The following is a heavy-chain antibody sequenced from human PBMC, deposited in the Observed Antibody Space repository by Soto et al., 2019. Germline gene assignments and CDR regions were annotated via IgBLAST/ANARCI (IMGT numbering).Heavy chain of an antibody. CDR3: ASMAYCGGDCYSGYYYMDV. J-gene: IGHJ6*03. CDR1: GFTVSSNY. V-gene: IGHV3-53*01. CDR2: IYSGGST. Sequence: GGSLRLSCAASGFTVSSNYMSWVRQAPGKGLEWVSVIYSGGSTYYADSVKGRFTISRDNSKNTLYLQMNSLRAEDTAVYYCASMAYCGGDCYSGYYYMDVWGKGTTVTVSS. D-gene: IGHD2-21*02.